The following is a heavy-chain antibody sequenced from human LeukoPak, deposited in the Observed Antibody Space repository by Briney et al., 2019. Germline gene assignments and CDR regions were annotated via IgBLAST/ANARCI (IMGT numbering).Heavy chain of an antibody. CDR1: GGSFSGYY. CDR2: INHSGST. J-gene: IGHJ4*02. Sequence: SETLSLTCAVYGGSFSGYYWSWIRQPPGKGLEWIGEINHSGSTNYNPSLKSRVTISVDTSKNQFSLKLSSVTAADTAVYYCARQTAAAARPFDYWGQGTLVTGSS. V-gene: IGHV4-34*01. CDR3: ARQTAAAARPFDY. D-gene: IGHD6-13*01.